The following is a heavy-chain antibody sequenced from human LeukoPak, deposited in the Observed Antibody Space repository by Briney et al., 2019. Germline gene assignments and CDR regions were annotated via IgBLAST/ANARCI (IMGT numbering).Heavy chain of an antibody. CDR1: GSTFNSYD. CDR2: MYPNSDNT. D-gene: IGHD2-15*01. CDR3: ARGIRSVLPVVRYYFDY. J-gene: IGHJ4*02. V-gene: IGHV1-8*01. Sequence: GASVKVSCTASGSTFNSYDINRVRQATGQGLEWMGWMYPNSDNTCYAQKFQGRVTMTRNTSISTAYMELNSLRPEDTAVYFCARGIRSVLPVVRYYFDYWGQGTLVTVSS.